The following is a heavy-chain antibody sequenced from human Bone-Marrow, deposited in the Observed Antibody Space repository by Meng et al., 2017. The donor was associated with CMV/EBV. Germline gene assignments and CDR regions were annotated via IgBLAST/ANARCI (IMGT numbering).Heavy chain of an antibody. CDR2: IIPIFGTA. J-gene: IGHJ6*02. D-gene: IGHD6-13*01. CDR3: ARDELGSIAAAGYYYYGMDV. V-gene: IGHV1-69*05. Sequence: SVKVSCKASGGTFSSYAISWVRQAPGQGLEWMGGIIPIFGTANYAQKFQGRVTITTDESTSTAYMELSSLRSEDTAVYYCARDELGSIAAAGYYYYGMDVWGQGTTVTVSS. CDR1: GGTFSSYA.